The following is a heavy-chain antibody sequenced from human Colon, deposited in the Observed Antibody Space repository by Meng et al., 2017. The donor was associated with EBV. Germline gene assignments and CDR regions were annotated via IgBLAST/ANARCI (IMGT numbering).Heavy chain of an antibody. V-gene: IGHV4-4*02. CDR2: IYRGGGT. CDR3: ARVRVIPAAVGFDY. Sequence: VQYTEPGPGLAAPSGTLSLTCAVSGGSISTSDWWSWVRQPPGKGLEWIGEIYRGGGTNYNPSFKSRVTISVDTSNNHFSLKLSYVTAADTAVYYCARVRVIPAAVGFDYWGQGTLVTVSS. J-gene: IGHJ4*02. CDR1: GGSISTSDW. D-gene: IGHD2-2*01.